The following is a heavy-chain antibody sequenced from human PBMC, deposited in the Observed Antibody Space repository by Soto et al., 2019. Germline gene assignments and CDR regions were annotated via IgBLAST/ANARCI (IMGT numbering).Heavy chain of an antibody. CDR2: IYYSGST. Sequence: QLQLQESGPGLVKPSETLSLTCTVSGGSISSSSYYWGWIRQPPGKGLEWIGSIYYSGSTYYNPSLKCRVTIYVDRSKNQFSLKLSSVTAADTAVYYCASMEAYDFWSGYLHYYYGMDVWGQGTTVTVSS. CDR3: ASMEAYDFWSGYLHYYYGMDV. D-gene: IGHD3-3*01. V-gene: IGHV4-39*01. CDR1: GGSISSSSYY. J-gene: IGHJ6*02.